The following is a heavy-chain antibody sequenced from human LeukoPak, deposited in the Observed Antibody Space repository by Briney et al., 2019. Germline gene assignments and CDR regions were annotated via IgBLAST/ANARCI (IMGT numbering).Heavy chain of an antibody. CDR2: IYYSGST. V-gene: IGHV4-59*01. CDR3: ARGTLAGSSGYYYVWAHYYYYYMDV. Sequence: SETLSLTCTVSGGSISSYYWSWIRQPPGKGLEWIGYIYYSGSTNYNPSLKSRVTISVDTSKNQFSLKLSSVTAADTAVYYCARGTLAGSSGYYYVWAHYYYYYMDVWGKGTTVTISS. J-gene: IGHJ6*03. D-gene: IGHD3-22*01. CDR1: GGSISSYY.